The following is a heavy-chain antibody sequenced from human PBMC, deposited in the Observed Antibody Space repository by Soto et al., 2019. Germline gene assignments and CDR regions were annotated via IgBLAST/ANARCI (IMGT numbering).Heavy chain of an antibody. Sequence: QVQLVQSGAEVKKPGASVKVSCKASGYTFTSYGISWVRQAPGQGLEWMGWISAYNGNTNYAQKAQGRVTMTTSKSTSTAYMELRSLRSDDTAVYYCARNYSDSRVGGGMDVWGQGTTVTVSS. D-gene: IGHD3-22*01. CDR3: ARNYSDSRVGGGMDV. V-gene: IGHV1-18*01. CDR2: ISAYNGNT. J-gene: IGHJ6*02. CDR1: GYTFTSYG.